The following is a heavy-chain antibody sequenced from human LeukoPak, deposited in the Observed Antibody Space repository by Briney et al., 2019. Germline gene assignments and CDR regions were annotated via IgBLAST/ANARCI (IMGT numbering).Heavy chain of an antibody. CDR1: GGSISSSSYY. J-gene: IGHJ6*03. D-gene: IGHD6-13*01. V-gene: IGHV4-39*01. CDR3: ARHGIAAAGTPYYYYYMDV. CDR2: IYYSGST. Sequence: SETLSLTCTVSGGSISSSSYYGGWIRQPPGKGLEWIGSIYYSGSTYYNPSLKSRVTISVDTSKNQFSLKLSSVTAADTAVYYCARHGIAAAGTPYYYYYMDVWGKGTTVTISS.